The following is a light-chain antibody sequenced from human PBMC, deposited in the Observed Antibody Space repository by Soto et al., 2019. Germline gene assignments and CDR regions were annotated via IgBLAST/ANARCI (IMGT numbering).Light chain of an antibody. CDR1: QSISSN. Sequence: IVLTQAPGTLSLSPGERATLSCRASQSISSNLAWYQQKHGQXPRXXTYGASTRATGIPARFSGSGSGTELTLTISSLQPEDFEVYYCQQYYNWPRAFGQGTKVDI. J-gene: IGKJ1*01. CDR3: QQYYNWPRA. CDR2: GAS. V-gene: IGKV3-15*01.